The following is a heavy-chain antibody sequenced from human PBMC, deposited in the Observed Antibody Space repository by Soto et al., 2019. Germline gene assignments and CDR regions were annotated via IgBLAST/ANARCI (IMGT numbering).Heavy chain of an antibody. CDR1: GFTFDDYA. J-gene: IGHJ2*01. CDR3: ANDQGYSTSYYGYVDL. CDR2: ITWNSGII. V-gene: IGHV3-9*01. D-gene: IGHD6-13*01. Sequence: EVQLVESGGGLVQPGRSLRLSCAASGFTFDDYAMHWVRQPPGKGLEWVSGITWNSGIIGYADSVKGRFTISRDNAKNSLYLQMNSLRPEDTALYYCANDQGYSTSYYGYVDLWCRGTLVTVSS.